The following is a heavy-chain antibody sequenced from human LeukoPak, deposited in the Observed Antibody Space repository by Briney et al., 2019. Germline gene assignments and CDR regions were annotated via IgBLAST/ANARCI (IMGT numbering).Heavy chain of an antibody. CDR2: ISANNGNT. CDR1: GYTFTSYG. J-gene: IGHJ6*02. V-gene: IGHV1-18*01. D-gene: IGHD5-18*01. CDR3: ARDATAMVPLQGGMDV. Sequence: ASVKVSCKASGYTFTSYGISWVRQAPGQGLEWMGWISANNGNTNYVQKFQGRVTMTTDTSTSTAYMELRSLRSDDTAVYYCARDATAMVPLQGGMDVWGQGTTVTVSS.